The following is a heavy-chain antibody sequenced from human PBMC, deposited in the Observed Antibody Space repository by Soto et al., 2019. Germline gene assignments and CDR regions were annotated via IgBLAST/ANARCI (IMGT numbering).Heavy chain of an antibody. D-gene: IGHD2-2*01. CDR1: GCSVTNNY. Sequence: SGGSLRLSCAASGCSVTNNYMNWVRQAPGKGLEWVSIIDIGGNTYYADSVKDRFTISRDNSRNTLYLHMDSLRAEDTAVYYCARGRGSTGYLGREHYFDYWGQGTLVTVSS. V-gene: IGHV3-66*01. J-gene: IGHJ4*02. CDR2: IDIGGNT. CDR3: ARGRGSTGYLGREHYFDY.